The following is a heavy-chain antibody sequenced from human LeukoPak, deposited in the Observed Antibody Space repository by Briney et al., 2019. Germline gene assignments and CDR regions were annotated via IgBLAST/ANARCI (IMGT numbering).Heavy chain of an antibody. Sequence: SEALSLTCAVYGGSFSGYWWSWVRLPPGKGLEWIGEINHRGSTNYNPSLKSRVTIAVDTSKIQFSLKLSSVTAADTAVYYCARGPPLNPGDFDSSGYYYFDYWGLGTLVTVSS. CDR2: INHRGST. CDR3: ARGPPLNPGDFDSSGYYYFDY. D-gene: IGHD3-22*01. J-gene: IGHJ4*02. V-gene: IGHV4-34*01. CDR1: GGSFSGYW.